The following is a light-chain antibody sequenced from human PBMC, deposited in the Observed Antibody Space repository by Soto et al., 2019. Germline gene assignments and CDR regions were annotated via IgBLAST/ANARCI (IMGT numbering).Light chain of an antibody. CDR3: QQYSASGR. V-gene: IGKV3-20*01. Sequence: IVLTQSPRTLSLSPGXRATLSCRASQTITTLAWYQRKPGQAPRLLIYRVSSRATGVPDIFCCRRATAYDIVSMTRHSCEAAPLYYEQQYSASGRFGQGTKVDIK. CDR1: QTITT. CDR2: RVS. J-gene: IGKJ1*01.